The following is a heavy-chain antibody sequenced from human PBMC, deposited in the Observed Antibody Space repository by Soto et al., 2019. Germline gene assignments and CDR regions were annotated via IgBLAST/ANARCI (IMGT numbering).Heavy chain of an antibody. V-gene: IGHV1-18*01. D-gene: IGHD2-21*01. Sequence: ASVKVSCKASGYTFTSYGISWVRQAPGQGLEWMGWISAYNGNTNYAQKLQGRVTMTTDTSTSTAYMELRSLRSDDTAVYYCARLAYCGGDCYPDYYYYYMDVWGKGTTVTVSS. CDR3: ARLAYCGGDCYPDYYYYYMDV. CDR2: ISAYNGNT. J-gene: IGHJ6*03. CDR1: GYTFTSYG.